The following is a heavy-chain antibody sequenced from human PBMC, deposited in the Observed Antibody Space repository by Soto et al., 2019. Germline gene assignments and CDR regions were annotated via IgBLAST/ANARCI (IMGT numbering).Heavy chain of an antibody. J-gene: IGHJ5*02. V-gene: IGHV4-30-4*01. Sequence: QVQLQESGPGLVKPSQTLSLTCTVSGGSISSGDYYWSWIRQPPGKGLEWIGYIYYSGSTYYNPSLKSRVTISVDKSKNQFSLNLSSVTAADTAVYYCARERPDGCKLDPWGQGTLVTVSS. D-gene: IGHD6-19*01. CDR3: ARERPDGCKLDP. CDR2: IYYSGST. CDR1: GGSISSGDYY.